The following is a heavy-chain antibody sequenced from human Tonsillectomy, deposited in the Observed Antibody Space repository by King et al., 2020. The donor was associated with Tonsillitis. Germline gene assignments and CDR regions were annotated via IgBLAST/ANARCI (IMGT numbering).Heavy chain of an antibody. V-gene: IGHV3-9*01. CDR2: INWSGGSI. CDR3: AKGIFGMITPFDY. J-gene: IGHJ4*02. Sequence: VQLVESGGGLVHPGGSLRLSCAASGFMFDDCAMHWVRQAPRKGLEWVSGINWSGGSIGYTDSVKGRFTISRDNAKNSLYLQMNSLRAEDTALYYCAKGIFGMITPFDYWGQGTLVTVSS. CDR1: GFMFDDCA. D-gene: IGHD3-16*01.